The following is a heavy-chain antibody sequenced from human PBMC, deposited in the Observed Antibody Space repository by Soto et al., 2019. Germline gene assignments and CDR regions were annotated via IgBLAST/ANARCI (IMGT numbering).Heavy chain of an antibody. CDR2: IYYSGST. CDR1: GGSISSSSYY. D-gene: IGHD4-17*01. CDR3: ARGVWGDYTP. V-gene: IGHV4-39*01. J-gene: IGHJ5*02. Sequence: QLQLQESGPGLVKPSETLSLTCTVSGGSISSSSYYWGWIRQPPGKGLEWIGSIYYSGSTYYNPSLKSRVIISVDTSKNQFSLKLSSVTAADTAVYYCARGVWGDYTPWGQGTLVTVSS.